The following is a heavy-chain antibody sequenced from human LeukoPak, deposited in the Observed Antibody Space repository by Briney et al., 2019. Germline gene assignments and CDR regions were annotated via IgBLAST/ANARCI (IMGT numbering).Heavy chain of an antibody. D-gene: IGHD6-19*01. J-gene: IGHJ4*02. CDR1: GGSISSSSYY. V-gene: IGHV4-39*01. CDR2: IYYSGST. Sequence: SETLSLTCPVSGGSISSSSYYWGWIRQPPGKGLEWIGSIYYSGSTYYNPSLKSRVTISVDTTKNQFSLKLSSVTAADTAVYYCARRSGSGWFRYWGQGTLVTVSS. CDR3: ARRSGSGWFRY.